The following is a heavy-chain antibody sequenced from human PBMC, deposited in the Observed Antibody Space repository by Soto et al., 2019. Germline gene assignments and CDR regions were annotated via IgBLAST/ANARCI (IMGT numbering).Heavy chain of an antibody. Sequence: SVKVSSKAFGGTFSSYTISWVRQAPGQGLEGWGRIIPILGIANYAQKFQGRVTITRDTSASTAYLELSSLRSEDTAVYYCASSYSNYALIDYYYYGMDVWGQGTTVTVSS. D-gene: IGHD4-4*01. V-gene: IGHV1-69*02. CDR1: GGTFSSYT. CDR2: IIPILGIA. J-gene: IGHJ6*02. CDR3: ASSYSNYALIDYYYYGMDV.